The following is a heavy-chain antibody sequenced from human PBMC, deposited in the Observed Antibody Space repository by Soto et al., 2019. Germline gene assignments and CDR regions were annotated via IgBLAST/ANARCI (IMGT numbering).Heavy chain of an antibody. CDR1: GGSFSGYY. V-gene: IGHV4-34*01. Sequence: PSETLSLTCAVYGGSFSGYYWSWIRQPPGKGLEWIGEINHSGSTNYNPSLKSRVTISVDTSKNQFSLKLSSVTAADTAVYYCARASSYYYDNSGYYYPFDYWGQGALVTVSS. D-gene: IGHD3-22*01. J-gene: IGHJ4*02. CDR3: ARASSYYYDNSGYYYPFDY. CDR2: INHSGST.